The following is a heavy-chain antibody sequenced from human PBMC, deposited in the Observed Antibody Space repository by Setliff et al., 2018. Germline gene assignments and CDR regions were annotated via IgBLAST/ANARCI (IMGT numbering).Heavy chain of an antibody. D-gene: IGHD2-2*01. Sequence: ASVKVSCKASGGTFSSYGISWVRQAPGQGLEWMGGTIPMFGTTEYAQKFQGFTGRFVFSLDTSVSTAYLQISSLKPEDTAVYYCARDLGYCSRTSCHGDWFDPWGQGTAVTVSS. CDR3: ARDLGYCSRTSCHGDWFDP. J-gene: IGHJ5*02. CDR2: TIPMFGTT. CDR1: GGTFSSYG. V-gene: IGHV7-4-1*02.